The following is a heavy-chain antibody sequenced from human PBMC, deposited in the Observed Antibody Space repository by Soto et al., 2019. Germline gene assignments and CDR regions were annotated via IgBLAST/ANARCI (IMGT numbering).Heavy chain of an antibody. J-gene: IGHJ4*02. CDR2: IKQDGSEK. CDR1: GFTFSSYW. D-gene: IGHD5-12*01. Sequence: GGSLRLSCAASGFTFSSYWMSWVRQAPGKGLEWVANIKQDGSEKYYVDSVKGRFTISRDNAKNSLYLQMNSLRAEDTAVYYCARPHTSSGYELAYWGQGTLVTVSS. V-gene: IGHV3-7*01. CDR3: ARPHTSSGYELAY.